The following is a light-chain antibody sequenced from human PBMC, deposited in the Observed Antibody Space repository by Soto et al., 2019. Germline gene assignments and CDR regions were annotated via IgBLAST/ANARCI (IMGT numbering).Light chain of an antibody. Sequence: EIVLTQSPDTLSLSPGERATLSCRASQIVNRNDLAWYQQKPGQAPRLLIYGASSRPGGIPDKFSGSGSGTDFTFTINRLEPEGFAVYYCQQYGMSPYTFAQGTRLEI. CDR1: QIVNRND. J-gene: IGKJ2*01. CDR3: QQYGMSPYT. V-gene: IGKV3-20*01. CDR2: GAS.